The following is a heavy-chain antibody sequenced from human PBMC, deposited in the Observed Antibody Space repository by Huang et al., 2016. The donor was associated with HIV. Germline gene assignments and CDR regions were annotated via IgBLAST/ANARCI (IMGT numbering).Heavy chain of an antibody. CDR1: GGSFSGYD. Sequence: QVQLQQWGAGLLKPSEPLSLTCAVYGGSFSGYDWCWFRQSPGKGLEWIGEINHSGSTNYNPSLKSRLTIAVDTSKNQFSLKLSSVTAADTAEYYCAGEKIVSWLDDHDAFDIGGQGTMVTVSS. V-gene: IGHV4-34*01. CDR2: INHSGST. D-gene: IGHD1-26*01. CDR3: AGEKIVSWLDDHDAFDI. J-gene: IGHJ3*02.